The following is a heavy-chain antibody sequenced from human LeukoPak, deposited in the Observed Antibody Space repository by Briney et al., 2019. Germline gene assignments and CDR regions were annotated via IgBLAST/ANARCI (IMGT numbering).Heavy chain of an antibody. D-gene: IGHD1-14*01. J-gene: IGHJ3*02. V-gene: IGHV6-1*01. CDR1: GDSASSDSAA. CDR2: TYYRSKWYN. Sequence: SQTLSLTCAMSGDSASSDSAAWNWIRQSPSRGLEWLGRTYYRSKWYNDYAVSVKSRITINPDTSKNQFSLQLNSMTPEATAVYYCAGDLVRASGRSAFDIWGQGTMVTVSS. CDR3: AGDLVRASGRSAFDI.